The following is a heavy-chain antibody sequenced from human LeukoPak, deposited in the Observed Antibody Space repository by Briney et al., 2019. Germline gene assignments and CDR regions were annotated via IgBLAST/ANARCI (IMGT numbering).Heavy chain of an antibody. J-gene: IGHJ3*02. CDR2: IYYSGST. D-gene: IGHD3-22*01. CDR1: GGSISSYY. V-gene: IGHV4-59*08. CDR3: ARTAFTYYYDSSGYPPRQILDAFDI. Sequence: ETLSLTCTVSGGSISSYYWSWIRQPPGKGLEWIGYIYYSGSTNYNPSLKSRVTISVDTSKNQFSLKLSSVTAADTAVYYCARTAFTYYYDSSGYPPRQILDAFDIWGQGTMVTVSS.